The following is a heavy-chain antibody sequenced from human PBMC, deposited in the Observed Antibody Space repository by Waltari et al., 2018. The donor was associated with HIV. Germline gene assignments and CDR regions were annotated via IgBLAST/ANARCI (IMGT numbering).Heavy chain of an antibody. V-gene: IGHV1-8*01. Sequence: VQLVQSGAEVKTPGASVKVSCKASGYTFTRYELNWVRQDTGQGLEGMGWMNPNSGDTGYAQKFQCRITMTSNTSISTVYMELSSLTSEETAVYYCVRAAIYSRGCFDYWGQGTLVTVSS. CDR2: MNPNSGDT. J-gene: IGHJ4*02. CDR1: GYTFTRYE. CDR3: VRAAIYSRGCFDY. D-gene: IGHD6-19*01.